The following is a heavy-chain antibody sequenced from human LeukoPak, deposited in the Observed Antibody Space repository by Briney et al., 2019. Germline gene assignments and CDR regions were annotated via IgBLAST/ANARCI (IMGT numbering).Heavy chain of an antibody. CDR1: GFTFSSSA. V-gene: IGHV3-23*01. CDR3: AKDQRWESPHYLDS. J-gene: IGHJ4*02. Sequence: GGSLRLSCAASGFTFSSSAMSWVRQVPGKGLEWVSGISASGGSTSYADSVRGRFTISRDNSKNTLYVQMNSLRDEDTAVYHCAKDQRWESPHYLDSWGQGTLVTVSS. D-gene: IGHD1-26*01. CDR2: ISASGGST.